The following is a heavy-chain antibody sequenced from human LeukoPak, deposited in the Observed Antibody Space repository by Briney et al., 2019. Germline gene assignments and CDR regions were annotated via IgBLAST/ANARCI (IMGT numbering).Heavy chain of an antibody. D-gene: IGHD6-19*01. CDR3: ARDKVHIAVAGTYYYGTDV. CDR2: IYHSGST. CDR1: GGPISSSNW. J-gene: IGHJ6*04. V-gene: IGHV4-4*02. Sequence: KPSGTLSLTCAVSGGPISSSNWWSWVRQPPGKGLEWIGEIYHSGSTNYNPSLKSRVTISVDKSKNQFPLKLSSVTAADTAVYYCARDKVHIAVAGTYYYGTDVWGKGTTVTVSS.